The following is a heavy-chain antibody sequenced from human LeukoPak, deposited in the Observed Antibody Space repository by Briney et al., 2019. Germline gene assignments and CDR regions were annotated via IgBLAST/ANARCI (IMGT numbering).Heavy chain of an antibody. CDR1: GYTFTSYG. V-gene: IGHV1-18*01. Sequence: GASVKVSCKASGYTFTSYGISWVRQAPGQGLEWMGWISAYNGNTNYAQKLQGRVTMTTDTSTSTAYMELRSLRPDDTAVYYCARDRGYSYGSYYYYGMDVWGQGTTVTVSS. CDR2: ISAYNGNT. D-gene: IGHD5-18*01. J-gene: IGHJ6*02. CDR3: ARDRGYSYGSYYYYGMDV.